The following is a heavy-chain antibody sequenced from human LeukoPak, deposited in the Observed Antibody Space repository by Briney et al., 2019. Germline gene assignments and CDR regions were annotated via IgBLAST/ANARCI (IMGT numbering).Heavy chain of an antibody. CDR3: ARGASYFDSGSYVIDF. V-gene: IGHV3-30*04. CDR2: K. Sequence: GGSLRLSCAACGFTFSSYSMHWVRQAPGKGLEWVAEKYYADSVKGRFTITRDNSKNTLYMQMDSLRPEDTAVYYCARGASYFDSGSYVIDFWGQGTLVTVSS. CDR1: GFTFSSYS. D-gene: IGHD3-10*01. J-gene: IGHJ4*02.